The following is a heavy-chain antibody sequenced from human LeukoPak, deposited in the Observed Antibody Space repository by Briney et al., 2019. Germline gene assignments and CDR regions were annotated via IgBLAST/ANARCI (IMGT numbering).Heavy chain of an antibody. D-gene: IGHD4-17*01. CDR2: ISGSGGST. Sequence: GGSLRLSCAASGFTFSSYAMSWVRQAPGKGREWGSAISGSGGSTYYADSVKGRFTISRDNSKNTLYLQMNSLRAEDTAVYYCAKGFYGDCVYYFDYWGQGTLVTVSS. CDR3: AKGFYGDCVYYFDY. CDR1: GFTFSSYA. V-gene: IGHV3-23*01. J-gene: IGHJ4*02.